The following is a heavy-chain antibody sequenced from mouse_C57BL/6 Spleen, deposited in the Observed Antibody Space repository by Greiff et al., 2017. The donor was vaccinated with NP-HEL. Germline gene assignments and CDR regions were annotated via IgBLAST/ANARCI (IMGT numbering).Heavy chain of an antibody. J-gene: IGHJ1*03. CDR1: GYSITSGYY. V-gene: IGHV3-6*01. CDR2: ISYDGSN. CDR3: ARRVDWYFDV. Sequence: EVKVEESGPGLVKPSQSLSLTCSVTGYSITSGYYWNWIRQFPGNKQEWMGYISYDGSNNYNPTLKNRISITRDTSKNQFFLKLNSVTTEDTATYYCARRVDWYFDVWGTGTTVTVSS.